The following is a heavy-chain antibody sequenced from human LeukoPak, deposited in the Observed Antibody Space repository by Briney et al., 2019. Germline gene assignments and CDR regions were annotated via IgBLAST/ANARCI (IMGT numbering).Heavy chain of an antibody. J-gene: IGHJ6*02. CDR3: ARSRGGSYSGYYGMDV. CDR1: GFTFSSYD. Sequence: GGSLRLSCAASGFTFSSYDMHWVRQATGKGLEWVSAIDTAGDTYYPGSVKGRFTISRENAKNSLYLQMNSLRAGDTAVYYCARSRGGSYSGYYGMDVWGQGTTVTVSS. D-gene: IGHD1-26*01. CDR2: IDTAGDT. V-gene: IGHV3-13*01.